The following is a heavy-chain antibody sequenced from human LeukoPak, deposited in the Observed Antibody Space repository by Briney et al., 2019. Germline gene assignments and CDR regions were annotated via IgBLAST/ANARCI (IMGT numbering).Heavy chain of an antibody. J-gene: IGHJ4*02. CDR2: IYYSGST. CDR1: GGXXXSYY. D-gene: IGHD4-17*01. CDR3: ARGGHDYGDDDFDY. V-gene: IGHV4-59*01. Sequence: SGGXXXSYYGRWIRQPPGKGLEWIGYIYYSGSTNYNPSLKSRVTISVDTSKNQFSLKLSSVTAADTAVYYCARGGHDYGDDDFDYWGQGTLVTVSS.